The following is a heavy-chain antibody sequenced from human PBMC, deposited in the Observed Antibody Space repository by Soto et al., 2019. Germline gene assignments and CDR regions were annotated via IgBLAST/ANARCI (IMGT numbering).Heavy chain of an antibody. V-gene: IGHV3-30*18. CDR1: GFTFSSYG. Sequence: QVQLVESGGGVVQPGRSLRLSCAASGFTFSSYGMHWVRQAPGKGLEWVAVISYDGSNKYYADYVKGRFTISRDNSKNTLYMQMNSLRAEDTAVYYCAKLIEPYCSGGSCYHYFDLWGRGTLVTVSS. J-gene: IGHJ2*01. CDR3: AKLIEPYCSGGSCYHYFDL. D-gene: IGHD2-15*01. CDR2: ISYDGSNK.